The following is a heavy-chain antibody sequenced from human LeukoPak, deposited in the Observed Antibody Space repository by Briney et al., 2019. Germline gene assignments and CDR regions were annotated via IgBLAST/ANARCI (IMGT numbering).Heavy chain of an antibody. CDR3: ARSARDGYNYQSYFDY. J-gene: IGHJ4*02. V-gene: IGHV1-2*06. Sequence: ASVTVSCKASGYTFTGYYMHWVRQAPGQGLEWMGRINPNSGGTNYAQKFQGRVTMTRDTSISTAYMELSRLRSDDTAVYCCARSARDGYNYQSYFDYWGQGTLVTVSS. CDR1: GYTFTGYY. D-gene: IGHD5-24*01. CDR2: INPNSGGT.